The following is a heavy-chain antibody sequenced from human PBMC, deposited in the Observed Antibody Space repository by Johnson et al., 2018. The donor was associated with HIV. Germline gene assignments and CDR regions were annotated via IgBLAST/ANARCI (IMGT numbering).Heavy chain of an antibody. D-gene: IGHD3-10*01. V-gene: IGHV3-20*04. CDR2: INWNGGST. J-gene: IGHJ3*02. CDR1: GFTFDDYG. CDR3: VKDDYYGSGSYFAFDI. Sequence: VQLVESGGGLVQPGRSLRLSCTASGFTFDDYGMSWVRQAPGKGLEWVSGINWNGGSTGYADSVTGRFTISRDNAKNSLYLQMNSLRAEDTAVYYCVKDDYYGSGSYFAFDIWGQGTMVTVSS.